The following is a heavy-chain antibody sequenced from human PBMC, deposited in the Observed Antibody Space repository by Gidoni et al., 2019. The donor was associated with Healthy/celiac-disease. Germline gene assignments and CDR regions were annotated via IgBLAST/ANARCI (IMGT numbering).Heavy chain of an antibody. Sequence: QVQLVESGGGVVQPGRSLRLSCAASGFTFSSYGMHWVRQAPGKGLEWVAVIWYDGSNKYYADSVKGRFTISRDNSKNTLYLQMNSLRAEDTAVYYCARELPSWTIDIWGQGTMVTVSS. J-gene: IGHJ3*02. CDR3: ARELPSWTIDI. CDR2: IWYDGSNK. CDR1: GFTFSSYG. V-gene: IGHV3-33*01. D-gene: IGHD2-15*01.